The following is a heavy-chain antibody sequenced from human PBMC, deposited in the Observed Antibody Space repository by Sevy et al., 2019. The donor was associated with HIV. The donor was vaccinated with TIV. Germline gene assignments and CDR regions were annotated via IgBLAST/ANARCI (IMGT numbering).Heavy chain of an antibody. V-gene: IGHV1-8*01. Sequence: ASVKVSCKASGYTFTSYDINWVRQATGQGLEWMGWMNPNSGNTGYTQKFQGRVTMTRNTSISTAYMELSSLRSEVTAVYYCARGRDLYGDYVEVGYWGQGTLVTASS. D-gene: IGHD4-17*01. CDR3: ARGRDLYGDYVEVGY. J-gene: IGHJ4*02. CDR2: MNPNSGNT. CDR1: GYTFTSYD.